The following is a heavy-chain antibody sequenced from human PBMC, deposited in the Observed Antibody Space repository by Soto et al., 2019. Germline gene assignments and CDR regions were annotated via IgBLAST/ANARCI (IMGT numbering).Heavy chain of an antibody. CDR3: ARDSLGGCMDV. CDR2: ISRTSIYI. D-gene: IGHD3-16*01. Sequence: EVQLVESGGGQVKPGGSLRLSCAASGFIFSNYSMNWVRQAPGKGLEWVSAISRTSIYIYYPDSLNGRFTVSRDNAKNSLYLQMNSLRAEDTAVYYCARDSLGGCMDVCGQGTTVTVSS. CDR1: GFIFSNYS. J-gene: IGHJ6*02. V-gene: IGHV3-21*01.